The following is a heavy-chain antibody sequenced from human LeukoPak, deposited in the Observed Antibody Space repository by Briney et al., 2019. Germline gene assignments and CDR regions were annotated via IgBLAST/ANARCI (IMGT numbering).Heavy chain of an antibody. CDR3: ARARGYSYGPFDYYYYMDV. CDR2: ISYDGSNK. J-gene: IGHJ6*03. Sequence: GGSLRLSCAASGFTFCSYAMHWVRQAPGKGLEWVAVISYDGSNKYYADSVKGRFTISRDNSKNTLYLQMNSLRAEDTAVYYCARARGYSYGPFDYYYYMDVWGKGTTVTVSS. CDR1: GFTFCSYA. V-gene: IGHV3-30-3*01. D-gene: IGHD5-18*01.